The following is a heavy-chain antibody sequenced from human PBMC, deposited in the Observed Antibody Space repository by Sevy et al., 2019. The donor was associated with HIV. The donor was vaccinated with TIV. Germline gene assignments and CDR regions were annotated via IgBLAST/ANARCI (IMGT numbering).Heavy chain of an antibody. CDR2: ISSSSSTI. J-gene: IGHJ6*03. Sequence: GGSLRLSCAASGFTFSSYSMNWVRQAPGKGLEWVSYISSSSSTIYYADSVKGRITISRDNAKNSLYLQMNSLRDEDTAVYYCARVAAAGRLIYYYMDVWGKGTTVTVSS. V-gene: IGHV3-48*02. CDR3: ARVAAAGRLIYYYMDV. CDR1: GFTFSSYS. D-gene: IGHD6-13*01.